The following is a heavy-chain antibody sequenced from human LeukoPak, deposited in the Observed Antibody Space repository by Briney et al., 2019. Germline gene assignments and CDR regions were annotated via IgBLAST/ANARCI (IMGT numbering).Heavy chain of an antibody. CDR1: GFAFGDYA. CDR3: ARDHNSDYDLFDS. D-gene: IGHD5-12*01. Sequence: GGSLRLSCTASGFAFGDYAMSWVRQAPGKGLEWVGFIRSKAYGGTIEYAASVNGRFTISRDDSKNIAYLQLNSLKTEDTAVYYCARDHNSDYDLFDSWGQGTLVTVSS. V-gene: IGHV3-49*04. J-gene: IGHJ4*02. CDR2: IRSKAYGGTI.